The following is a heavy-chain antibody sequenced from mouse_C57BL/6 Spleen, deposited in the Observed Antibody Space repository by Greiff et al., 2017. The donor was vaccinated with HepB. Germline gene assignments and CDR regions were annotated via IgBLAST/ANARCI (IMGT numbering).Heavy chain of an antibody. CDR1: GFNIKDYY. CDR3: TTGYDKGDYFDY. D-gene: IGHD2-2*01. CDR2: IVPEDGDT. J-gene: IGHJ2*01. V-gene: IGHV14-1*01. Sequence: EVQLQQSGAELVRPGASVKLSCTASGFNIKDYYMHWVKQRPEQGLEWIGRIVPEDGDTEYAPKFQGKATMTADTSSNTAYLQLSSLTSEDTAVYYCTTGYDKGDYFDYWGQGTTLTVSS.